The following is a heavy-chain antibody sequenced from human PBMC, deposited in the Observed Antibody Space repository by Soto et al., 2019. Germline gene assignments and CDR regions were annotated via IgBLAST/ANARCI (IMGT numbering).Heavy chain of an antibody. CDR2: ISHRERT. CDR1: RLTISTINW. V-gene: IGHV4-4*02. J-gene: IGHJ6*02. D-gene: IGHD3-10*02. CDR3: ASCSISGMYL. Sequence: PSDALPPTCVVPRLTISTINWEGWVRRPPEKALECIGEISHRERTNYNPSLKSRVNISVDKSKNQFSLKLSPVTAADTAVYYCASCSISGMYLGGEATAV.